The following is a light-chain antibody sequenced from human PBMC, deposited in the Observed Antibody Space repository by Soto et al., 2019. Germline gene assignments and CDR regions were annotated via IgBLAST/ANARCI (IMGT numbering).Light chain of an antibody. J-gene: IGKJ1*01. Sequence: EIVLTQSPATLSLSPGERATLSCGASQSVSSIYVAWYQQKPGLAPRLLICDASSRATGIPDRFSGSGSGTDFTLTISRLEPEDFAVYFCQQYGNSPWTFGQGTKVAIK. CDR3: QQYGNSPWT. V-gene: IGKV3D-20*01. CDR1: QSVSSIY. CDR2: DAS.